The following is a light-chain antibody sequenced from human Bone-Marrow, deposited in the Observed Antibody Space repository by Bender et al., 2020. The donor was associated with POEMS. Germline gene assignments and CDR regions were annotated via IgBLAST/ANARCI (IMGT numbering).Light chain of an antibody. CDR2: EVR. CDR3: CSYADSTTFWV. CDR1: SSDVGSYNL. J-gene: IGLJ3*02. V-gene: IGLV2-23*02. Sequence: QSALTQPASVSGSPGQSITISCAGTSSDVGSYNLVSWYQHHPGKAPKLMLYEVRKRPSGVSNRFSGSKSGNTASLTISGLQTEDEADYYCCSYADSTTFWVFGGGTKLTVL.